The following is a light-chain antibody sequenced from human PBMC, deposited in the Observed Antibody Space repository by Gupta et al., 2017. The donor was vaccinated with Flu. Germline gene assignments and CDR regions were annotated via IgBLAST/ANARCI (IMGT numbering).Light chain of an antibody. CDR3: QQTYSTPRT. CDR1: QSISIY. J-gene: IGKJ1*01. CDR2: AAS. V-gene: IGKV1-39*01. Sequence: DIQMTQSPSSLSASVGDRVIITCRASQSISIYLNWFQQKPGKAPKLLIYAASSLQSGVPSRFSGSGSGTDFSLTISRLQPEDFATYYCQQTYSTPRTFGQGTKVEIK.